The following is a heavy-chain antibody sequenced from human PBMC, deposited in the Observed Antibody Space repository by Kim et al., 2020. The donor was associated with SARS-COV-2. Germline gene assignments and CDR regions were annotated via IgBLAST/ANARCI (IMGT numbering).Heavy chain of an antibody. D-gene: IGHD3-3*01. CDR1: GGTFSSYA. CDR3: ARDGGEGVTICGVVDETSYYCCMDY. V-gene: IGHV1-69*13. Sequence: SVKVSCKASGGTFSSYAMSWVRQAPGQGLEWMGGIIPIFGTANYAQKFQGRVAITADESTSTAYMELSSVRSEDTAVYYCARDGGEGVTICGVVDETSYYCCMDYWGQGTTVTVSS. J-gene: IGHJ6*02. CDR2: IIPIFGTA.